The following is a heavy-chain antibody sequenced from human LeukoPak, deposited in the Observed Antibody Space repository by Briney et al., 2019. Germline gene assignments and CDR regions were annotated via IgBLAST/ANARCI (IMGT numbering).Heavy chain of an antibody. Sequence: ASVKVSCKASGYTFTGYYMHWVRQAPGQGLEWMGWINPNSGGTNYAQKFQGRVTMTRDTSISTAYMELSRLRSDDTAVYYCARGVLTYCGGDCYSGAFDIWGQGTMVTVSS. V-gene: IGHV1-2*02. CDR3: ARGVLTYCGGDCYSGAFDI. CDR1: GYTFTGYY. J-gene: IGHJ3*02. D-gene: IGHD2-21*02. CDR2: INPNSGGT.